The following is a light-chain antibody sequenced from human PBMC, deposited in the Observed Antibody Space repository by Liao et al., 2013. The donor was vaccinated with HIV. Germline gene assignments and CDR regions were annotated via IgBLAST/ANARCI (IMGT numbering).Light chain of an antibody. J-gene: IGLJ1*01. Sequence: SYVLTQPPSVSVAPGWTARITCVGNNLGSKRVHWYQQRPGQAPVLVIFSNSDRPSGVPERLSGYHSGSTAVLTISRVEAGDEADYYCQAWDSSTPLYVFGTGTKVTVL. CDR1: NLGSKR. V-gene: IGLV3-21*01. CDR3: QAWDSSTPLYV. CDR2: SNS.